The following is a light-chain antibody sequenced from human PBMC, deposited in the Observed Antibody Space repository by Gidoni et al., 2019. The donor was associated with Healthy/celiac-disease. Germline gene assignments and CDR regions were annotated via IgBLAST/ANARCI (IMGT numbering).Light chain of an antibody. V-gene: IGLV2-14*03. J-gene: IGLJ2*01. CDR1: SSDVGGYNY. CDR2: DVS. Sequence: QSALTQPASVSGSPGPSITISCTGTSSDVGGYNYVSWYQQHPGKAPKLMIYDVSNRPSGVSNRFSGSKSGNTASLTISGLQAEDEADYYCSSYTSSSTPAFGGGTKLTVL. CDR3: SSYTSSSTPA.